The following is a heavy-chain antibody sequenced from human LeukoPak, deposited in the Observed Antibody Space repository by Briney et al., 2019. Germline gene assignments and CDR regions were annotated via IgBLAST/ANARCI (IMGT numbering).Heavy chain of an antibody. V-gene: IGHV5-51*01. J-gene: IGHJ4*02. CDR1: GYHFINYW. CDR3: ARLPLNERGVDY. Sequence: GESLKISCKGSGYHFINYWIGWVRQMPGKGLEWMGIIYPGDSDTRYSPSFQGQVTIPADKSISTAYLQWSSLKASDTAMYYCARLPLNERGVDYWGQGTLVTVSS. D-gene: IGHD1-1*01. CDR2: IYPGDSDT.